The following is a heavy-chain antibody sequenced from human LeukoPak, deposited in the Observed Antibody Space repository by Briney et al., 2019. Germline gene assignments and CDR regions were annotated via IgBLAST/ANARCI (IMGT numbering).Heavy chain of an antibody. J-gene: IGHJ4*02. D-gene: IGHD2/OR15-2a*01. V-gene: IGHV4-59*08. CDR1: GGSMSGHW. Sequence: PSETLSLTCTVSGGSMSGHWWSWIRQSPGKGLEWIGDIFYSEGTNNNSPLKSRLTMSLDTSKNQFSLKLSSVTAADTAMYYCARRNTADASIDFWGQGILVIASS. CDR2: IFYSEGT. CDR3: ARRNTADASIDF.